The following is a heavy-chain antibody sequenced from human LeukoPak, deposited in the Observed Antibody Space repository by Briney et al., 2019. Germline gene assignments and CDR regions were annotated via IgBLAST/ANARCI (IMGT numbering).Heavy chain of an antibody. CDR1: GFTVITND. J-gene: IGHJ4*02. CDR2: LYSDGNT. V-gene: IGHV3-53*01. Sequence: GVSLRLPCPPSGFTVITNDMTWIRQAQGKGLEYISVLYSDGNTKYADSVQGRFTISRDNSKNTLYLEMNSLSPDDTAVYYCARGVEPLAANTLAYWGQGTLVTVSS. CDR3: ARGVEPLAANTLAY. D-gene: IGHD1-14*01.